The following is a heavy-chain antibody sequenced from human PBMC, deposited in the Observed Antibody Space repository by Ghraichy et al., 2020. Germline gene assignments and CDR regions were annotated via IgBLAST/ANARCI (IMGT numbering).Heavy chain of an antibody. D-gene: IGHD3-22*01. Sequence: LSLTCAASGFTFSSYGMHWVRQAPGKGLEWVAFIRYDVSNKYYADSVKGRFTISRDNSKNTLYLQMNSLRAEDTAVYYCAKSLLYYDSSGYYWDDAFDIWGQGTMVTVSS. CDR1: GFTFSSYG. CDR2: IRYDVSNK. CDR3: AKSLLYYDSSGYYWDDAFDI. V-gene: IGHV3-30*02. J-gene: IGHJ3*02.